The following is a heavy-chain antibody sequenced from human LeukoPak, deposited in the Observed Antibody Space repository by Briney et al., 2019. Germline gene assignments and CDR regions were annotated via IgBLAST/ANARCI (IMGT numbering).Heavy chain of an antibody. CDR3: ARDRGRGSSRNDY. CDR1: GFTFSHYS. CDR2: IWYDGSNI. J-gene: IGHJ4*02. D-gene: IGHD2-15*01. V-gene: IGHV3-33*08. Sequence: GGSLRLSCAASGFTFSHYSMNWVRQAQGKGLEWVAVIWYDGSNIYYADSVKGRFTISRDNSKNTLYLQMDSLRAEDTAVYYCARDRGRGSSRNDYWGQGILVTVSS.